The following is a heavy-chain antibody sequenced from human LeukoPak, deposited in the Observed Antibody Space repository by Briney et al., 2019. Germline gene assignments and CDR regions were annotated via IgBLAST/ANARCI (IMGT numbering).Heavy chain of an antibody. CDR1: GYTFTGYY. V-gene: IGHV1-2*02. CDR2: INPNSGGT. CDR3: ARDLLPHYYDSSGYSSLGSY. D-gene: IGHD3-22*01. J-gene: IGHJ4*02. Sequence: GASVKVSCKASGYTFTGYYMHWVRQAPGQGLEWMGWINPNSGGTNYAQKFQGRVTMTRDTSISTAYMELSRLRSDDTAVYYCARDLLPHYYDSSGYSSLGSYWGQGTLVTVSS.